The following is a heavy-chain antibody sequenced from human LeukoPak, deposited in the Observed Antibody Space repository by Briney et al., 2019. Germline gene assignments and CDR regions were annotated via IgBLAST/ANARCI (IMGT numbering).Heavy chain of an antibody. CDR1: GFTVSSNY. V-gene: IGHV3-66*01. Sequence: PGGSLRLSCAASGFTVSSNYMSWVRQAPGKGLEWVSVIYSGGSTYYADSVKGRFTISRDNSKNTLYLQMNSLRAEDTAVYYCARGRYYYDSSGHPDAFDIWGQGTMVTVSS. J-gene: IGHJ3*02. D-gene: IGHD3-22*01. CDR2: IYSGGST. CDR3: ARGRYYYDSSGHPDAFDI.